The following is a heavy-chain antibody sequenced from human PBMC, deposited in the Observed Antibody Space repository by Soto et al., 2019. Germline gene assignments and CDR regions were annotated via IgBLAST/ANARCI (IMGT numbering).Heavy chain of an antibody. J-gene: IGHJ4*02. CDR3: ARYRREAVAGYTPDN. Sequence: PSETLSLTCTVSGGSISSNYWTWIRQPPGKGLEWIGYVYNSGSTNYNPSLKGRVTISEDTSKSQFSLKVNSMTAADTAVYYCARYRREAVAGYTPDNWGQGILVTVSS. D-gene: IGHD6-13*01. CDR1: GGSISSNY. V-gene: IGHV4-59*01. CDR2: VYNSGST.